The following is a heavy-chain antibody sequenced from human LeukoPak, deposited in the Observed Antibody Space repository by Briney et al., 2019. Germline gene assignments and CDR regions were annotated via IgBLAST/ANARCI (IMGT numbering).Heavy chain of an antibody. D-gene: IGHD6-19*01. Sequence: SETLSLTCTGSGGTISSYYWSWIRQPAGKGLEWMGCIYTSGSTNHNPPLKSRGPMPVDTTNNQFPPKLSSVTAADTAVYYCAREAVAVQARYDYWGQGTLVTVSS. CDR1: GGTISSYY. J-gene: IGHJ4*02. CDR3: AREAVAVQARYDY. V-gene: IGHV4-4*07. CDR2: IYTSGST.